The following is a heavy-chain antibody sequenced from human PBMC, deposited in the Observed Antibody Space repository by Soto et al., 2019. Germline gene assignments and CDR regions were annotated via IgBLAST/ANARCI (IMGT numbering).Heavy chain of an antibody. CDR2: INPNSGDT. CDR3: ARALKSGGGF. D-gene: IGHD3-16*01. J-gene: IGHJ4*02. CDR1: GYTFTDYY. Sequence: QVQLVQSGAEVKKPGASVKVSCKASGYTFTDYYIHWVRQAPGQGLEWMGWINPNSGDTKYAQNFQGRVTMTRATSISTAYMELSSLISDDTDVYYCARALKSGGGFWGQGTLVTVSS. V-gene: IGHV1-2*02.